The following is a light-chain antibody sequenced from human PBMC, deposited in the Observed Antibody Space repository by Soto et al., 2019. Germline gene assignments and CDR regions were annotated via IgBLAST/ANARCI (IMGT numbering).Light chain of an antibody. V-gene: IGKV1-39*01. Sequence: DIQMPQSPSSLSASVGDRVTITCRARHSIPSYLYWYQQKPGQAPKLLIYAASSLQSGVPSRFRGSGSGTDFTLTISRLQPEDFATYYCQQGYCTPYTFGHGTKVEIK. CDR3: QQGYCTPYT. CDR2: AAS. J-gene: IGKJ2*01. CDR1: HSIPSY.